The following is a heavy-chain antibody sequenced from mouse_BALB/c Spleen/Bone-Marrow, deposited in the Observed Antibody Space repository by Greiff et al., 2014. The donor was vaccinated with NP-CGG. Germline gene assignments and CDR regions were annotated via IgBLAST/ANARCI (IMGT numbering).Heavy chain of an antibody. Sequence: EVQLQQSGAELVKPGASVKLSCTASGFNIKDTYMHWVKERPELGLEWIGRIDPANGNTKYDPKFQGKATITADTSSNTAYLQLSSLTSEDTAVYYCVYGRDWYFDVWGAGTTVTVSS. V-gene: IGHV14-3*02. J-gene: IGHJ1*01. CDR1: GFNIKDTY. CDR3: VYGRDWYFDV. D-gene: IGHD1-1*01. CDR2: IDPANGNT.